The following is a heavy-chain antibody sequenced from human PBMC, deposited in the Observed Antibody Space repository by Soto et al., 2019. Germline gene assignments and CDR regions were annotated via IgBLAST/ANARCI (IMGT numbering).Heavy chain of an antibody. CDR3: ARGPYGDYEGFDY. CDR2: INHSGST. J-gene: IGHJ4*02. CDR1: GGSINSYC. Sequence: SETLSLTCTVSGGSINSYCWSWIRQPPGKGLEWIGEINHSGSTNYNPSLKSRVTISVDTSKNQFSLKLSSVTAADTAVYYCARGPYGDYEGFDYWGQGTLVTVSS. V-gene: IGHV4-34*01. D-gene: IGHD4-17*01.